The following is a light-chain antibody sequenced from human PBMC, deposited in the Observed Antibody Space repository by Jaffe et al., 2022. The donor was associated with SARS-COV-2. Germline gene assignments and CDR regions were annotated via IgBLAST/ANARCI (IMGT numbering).Light chain of an antibody. J-gene: IGKJ1*01. CDR1: QDISNY. V-gene: IGKV1-33*01. CDR3: QQYDNLVA. Sequence: DIQMTQSPSSLSASVGDRVTITCQASQDISNYLNWYQQKPGKAPKLLIYDASNLETGVPSRFSGSGSGTDFTFTISSLQPEDIATYYCQQYDNLVAFGQGTKVEIK. CDR2: DAS.